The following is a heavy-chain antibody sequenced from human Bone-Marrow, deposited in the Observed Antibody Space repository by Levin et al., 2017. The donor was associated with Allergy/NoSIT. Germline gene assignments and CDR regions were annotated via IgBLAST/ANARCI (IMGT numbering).Heavy chain of an antibody. CDR2: ISAYNGNT. J-gene: IGHJ4*02. CDR1: GYTFTSYG. CDR3: ARESSDGYCSGGSCQNPIQIYSSGWYLFDY. D-gene: IGHD2-15*01. V-gene: IGHV1-18*01. Sequence: ASVKVSCKASGYTFTSYGISWVRQAPGQGLEWMGWISAYNGNTNYAQKLQGRVTMTTDTSTSTAYMELRSLRSDDTAVYYCARESSDGYCSGGSCQNPIQIYSSGWYLFDYWGQGTLVTVSS.